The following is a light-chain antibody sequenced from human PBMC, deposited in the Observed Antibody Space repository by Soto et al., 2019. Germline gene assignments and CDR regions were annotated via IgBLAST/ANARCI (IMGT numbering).Light chain of an antibody. V-gene: IGKV3-15*01. Sequence: EIVMTQSPATLSVSPGERASLSCRASQSVGSKLAWYQHKPGQAPRLLIYDASTRATGFPARFSGSGSGTEFTLPISSLQPEDFAVYYCQQYNNWPPFTFGPGTKVDI. CDR2: DAS. CDR3: QQYNNWPPFT. CDR1: QSVGSK. J-gene: IGKJ3*01.